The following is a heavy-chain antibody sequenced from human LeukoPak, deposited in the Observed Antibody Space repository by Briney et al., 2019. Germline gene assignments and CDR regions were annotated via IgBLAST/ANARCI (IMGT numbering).Heavy chain of an antibody. Sequence: GGSLRLSCAASGFTFSSCSMNWVRQAPGKVLETVSSISSSSSYIYYADSVKGRFTISRDNAKNSLYLQMNSLRAEDTAVYYCAREGLNSGYDDFWGQGTLVTVSS. V-gene: IGHV3-21*01. CDR2: ISSSSSYI. CDR3: AREGLNSGYDDF. J-gene: IGHJ4*02. D-gene: IGHD5-12*01. CDR1: GFTFSSCS.